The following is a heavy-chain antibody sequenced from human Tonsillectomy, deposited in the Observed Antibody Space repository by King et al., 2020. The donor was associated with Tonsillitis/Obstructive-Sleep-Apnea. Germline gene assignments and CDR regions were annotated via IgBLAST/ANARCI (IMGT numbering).Heavy chain of an antibody. J-gene: IGHJ6*03. Sequence: VQLVESGGGVVQPGRSLRLSCAASRFTFSSYAMYWVRQAPGKGLEWVAIISVDGNDKKYADSVRGRFTISRDDSKNTLYLQVNSLRAEDTATYYCARGWAGRVTNYYYSMDAWGKGTTVTVS. D-gene: IGHD6-19*01. CDR1: RFTFSSYA. CDR2: ISVDGNDK. V-gene: IGHV3-30*07. CDR3: ARGWAGRVTNYYYSMDA.